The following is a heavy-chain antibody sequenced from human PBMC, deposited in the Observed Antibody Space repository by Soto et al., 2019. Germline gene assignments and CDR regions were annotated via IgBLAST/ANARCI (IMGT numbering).Heavy chain of an antibody. D-gene: IGHD6-6*01. Sequence: EVQLLESGGGLVQPGGSLRLSCAASGFTFSSYAMSWVRQAPGKGLEWVSAISGSGGSTYYADSVKGRFTISRDNSKNTLYLQMNSLRAEDTAVYYYAKDIAARLSPGWFDPWGQGTLVTVSS. V-gene: IGHV3-23*01. J-gene: IGHJ5*02. CDR3: AKDIAARLSPGWFDP. CDR1: GFTFSSYA. CDR2: ISGSGGST.